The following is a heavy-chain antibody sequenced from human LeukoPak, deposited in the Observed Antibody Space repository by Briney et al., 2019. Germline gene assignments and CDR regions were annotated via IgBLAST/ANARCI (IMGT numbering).Heavy chain of an antibody. CDR1: GGSISSYY. Sequence: SETLSLTCTVSGGSISSYYWSWIRQPAGKGLEWIGRIYSSGSTNYNPSLKSRVTISADTSKNQFSLKLSSVTAADTAVYYCARVFASSGSYDYWGQGTLVTVSS. CDR3: ARVFASSGSYDY. CDR2: IYSSGST. D-gene: IGHD3-22*01. V-gene: IGHV4-4*07. J-gene: IGHJ4*02.